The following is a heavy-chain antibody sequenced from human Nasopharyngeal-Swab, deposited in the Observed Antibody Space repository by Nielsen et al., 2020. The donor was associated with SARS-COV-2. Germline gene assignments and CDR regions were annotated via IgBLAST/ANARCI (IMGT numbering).Heavy chain of an antibody. J-gene: IGHJ4*02. D-gene: IGHD3-10*01. CDR2: ISGSGGST. V-gene: IGHV3-23*01. Sequence: GESLKISCAASGFTLSSYAMSWVRQAPGKGLEWVSAISGSGGSTYYADSVKGRFTISRDNSKNTLYLQMNSLRAEDTAVYYCAKGLGSGSYYNWVYFDYWGQGTLVTVSS. CDR1: GFTLSSYA. CDR3: AKGLGSGSYYNWVYFDY.